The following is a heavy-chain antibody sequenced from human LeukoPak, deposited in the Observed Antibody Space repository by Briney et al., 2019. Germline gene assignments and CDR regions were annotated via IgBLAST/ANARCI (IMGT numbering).Heavy chain of an antibody. CDR2: IKDDGSEK. CDR1: GFMFSSHW. Sequence: GGSLRLSCAASGFMFSSHWMSWVRQAPGKGLEWVANIKDDGSEKYYVDSVKGRFTISRDNAKSSLYLEMNSLRVEETAIYYCASYDRRHYPNDYWGQGTLVTVSS. CDR3: ASYDRRHYPNDY. V-gene: IGHV3-7*01. D-gene: IGHD3-22*01. J-gene: IGHJ4*01.